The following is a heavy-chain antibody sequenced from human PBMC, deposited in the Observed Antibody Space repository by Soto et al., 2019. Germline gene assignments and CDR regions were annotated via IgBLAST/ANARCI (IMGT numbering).Heavy chain of an antibody. V-gene: IGHV3-23*01. CDR3: AKSPGGREASNSDYYGMDV. J-gene: IGHJ6*02. CDR1: GLTFSTYA. D-gene: IGHD3-16*01. CDR2: IGGSGTGGRT. Sequence: EVHLLESGGDLVQPGGSLRLSCTASGLTFSTYAMSWVRQAPGKGLEWVSAIGGSGTGGRTYYADSVKGRFTITRDNSNTTVYLQMNSMRADDTAVYYCAKSPGGREASNSDYYGMDVWGQGTTVTVSS.